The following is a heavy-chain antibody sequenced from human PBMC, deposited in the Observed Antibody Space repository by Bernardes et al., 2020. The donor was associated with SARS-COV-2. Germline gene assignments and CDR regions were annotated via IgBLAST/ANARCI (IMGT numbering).Heavy chain of an antibody. CDR3: ARGRRCSSTSCLVASHYYGMDV. Sequence: SETLSLTCAVYGGSFSGYYWSWIRQPPGKGLEWIGEINHSGSTNYNPSLKSRVTISVDTSKNQFSLKLSSVTAADTAVYYCARGRRCSSTSCLVASHYYGMDVWGQGTTVTVSS. D-gene: IGHD2-2*01. V-gene: IGHV4-34*01. CDR2: INHSGST. J-gene: IGHJ6*02. CDR1: GGSFSGYY.